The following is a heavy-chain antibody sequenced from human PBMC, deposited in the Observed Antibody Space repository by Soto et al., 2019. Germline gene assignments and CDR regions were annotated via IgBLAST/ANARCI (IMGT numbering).Heavy chain of an antibody. CDR2: IWYDGSNK. D-gene: IGHD3-22*01. Sequence: QVQVVESGGGVVQPGRSLRLSCAASGFTFSTYGMHWVRQAPGKGLEWVAVIWYDGSNKYYADSVKGRFTIARDNSKNTLYLQMNTLRAEDTAVYYCARVLPYDSSGYFYYHYGMDVWGQGTTVTVSS. V-gene: IGHV3-33*01. CDR3: ARVLPYDSSGYFYYHYGMDV. J-gene: IGHJ6*02. CDR1: GFTFSTYG.